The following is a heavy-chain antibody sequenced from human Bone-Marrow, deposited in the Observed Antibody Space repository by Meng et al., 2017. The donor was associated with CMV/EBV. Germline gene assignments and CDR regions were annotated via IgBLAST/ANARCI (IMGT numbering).Heavy chain of an antibody. CDR3: ARELRFLEGYYYYGMDV. J-gene: IGHJ6*02. V-gene: IGHV3-11*04. D-gene: IGHD3-3*01. CDR1: GFTFSDYY. Sequence: GESLKISCAASGFTFSDYYMTWIRPAPGKGLEWISYISSSGSTVFFADSVKGRFTISRDNAKKSLYLQMNSLRAEDTAVYYCARELRFLEGYYYYGMDVWGQGTTVTVSS. CDR2: ISSSGSTV.